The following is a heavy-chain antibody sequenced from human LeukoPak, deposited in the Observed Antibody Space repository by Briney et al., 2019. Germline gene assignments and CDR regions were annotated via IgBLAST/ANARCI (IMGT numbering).Heavy chain of an antibody. Sequence: ASVKVSCKASGYTFTGYYMHWVRQAPGQGLEWMGWINPNSGGTNYAQKFQGRVTMTRDTSISTAYMELSRLRSDDTAVYCCARSFTGYGVSSWFDPWGQGTLVTVSS. CDR1: GYTFTGYY. CDR2: INPNSGGT. D-gene: IGHD4-17*01. J-gene: IGHJ5*02. V-gene: IGHV1-2*02. CDR3: ARSFTGYGVSSWFDP.